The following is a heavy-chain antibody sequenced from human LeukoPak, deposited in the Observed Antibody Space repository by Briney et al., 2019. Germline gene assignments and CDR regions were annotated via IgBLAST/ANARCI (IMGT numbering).Heavy chain of an antibody. V-gene: IGHV5-10-1*01. CDR2: VDPTDSYS. D-gene: IGHD3-10*01. CDR1: GYRFTSYW. Sequence: GESRKISFKGSGYRFTSYWISWARQMPGRGLEWMGTVDPTDSYSTYSPSFQGHVTISADKSISTAYLQWSSLKASDTAMYSCARHAGRGDAFDIWGQGTMVTVSS. CDR3: ARHAGRGDAFDI. J-gene: IGHJ3*02.